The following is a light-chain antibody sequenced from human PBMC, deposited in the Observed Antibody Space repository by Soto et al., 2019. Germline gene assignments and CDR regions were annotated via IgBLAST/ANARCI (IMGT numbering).Light chain of an antibody. Sequence: QSVLTQPPSVSAAPGQKVTISCSGSNPNIGNNYVSWYQHLPGTAPKLLIYDNDKRPSAIPDRFSGSKSGTSATLVITGRQTGDEADYYCGTWDGGLIAGVFGSGTKLTVL. CDR2: DND. CDR3: GTWDGGLIAGV. CDR1: NPNIGNNY. J-gene: IGLJ2*01. V-gene: IGLV1-51*01.